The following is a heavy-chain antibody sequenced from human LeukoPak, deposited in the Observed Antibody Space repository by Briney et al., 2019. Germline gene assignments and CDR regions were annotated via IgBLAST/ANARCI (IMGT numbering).Heavy chain of an antibody. J-gene: IGHJ5*02. V-gene: IGHV3-23*01. CDR2: ISGSGGST. CDR1: GFTFSSYA. CDR3: AKETGTRGSSSWSSKWFDP. D-gene: IGHD6-13*01. Sequence: PGGSLRPSCAASGFTFSSYAMSWVRQAPGKGLEWVSGISGSGGSTYYADSVKGRFTISRDNSKNTQYLKMNSLRAEDTAVYNYAKETGTRGSSSWSSKWFDPWGQGTLVSVFS.